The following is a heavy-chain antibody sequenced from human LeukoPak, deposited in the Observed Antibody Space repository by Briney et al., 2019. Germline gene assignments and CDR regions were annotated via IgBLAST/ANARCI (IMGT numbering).Heavy chain of an antibody. V-gene: IGHV5-10-1*01. CDR2: IDPSDSHS. J-gene: IGHJ4*02. D-gene: IGHD1-7*01. CDR3: ARQGFNWNYRDY. CDR1: GYSFPSYW. Sequence: GESLKISCKASGYSFPSYWISLVRQMPGKGLEYIGRIDPSDSHSNYSPSFQGHVTISVDKSITTAYLQWSSLRASDTAIYYCARQGFNWNYRDYWGQGTLVTVSS.